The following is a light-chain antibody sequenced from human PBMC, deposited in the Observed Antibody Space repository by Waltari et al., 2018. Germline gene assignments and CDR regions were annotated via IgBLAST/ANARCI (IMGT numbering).Light chain of an antibody. V-gene: IGKV3-15*01. CDR2: GAS. CDR3: QQYNSWPPYT. J-gene: IGKJ2*01. Sequence: EIVMTQSPATLSVSPGERATLSCRASQSLNTNLAWYQQKAGQAPRLLIYGASTRATGIPARFSGSGSGTEFTLTISSLQSEDFAVYYCQQYNSWPPYTFGQGTKL. CDR1: QSLNTN.